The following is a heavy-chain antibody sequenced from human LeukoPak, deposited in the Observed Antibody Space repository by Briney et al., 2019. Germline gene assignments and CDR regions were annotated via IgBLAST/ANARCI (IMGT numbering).Heavy chain of an antibody. CDR2: IYYSGST. D-gene: IGHD6-19*01. Sequence: SETLSLTCTVSGGSISSSSYYWGWIRQSPGKGLEWIGSIYYSGSTCYNPSLKSRVTISVDTSKNQFSLKLSSVTAADTAVYYCASGTGYSSGWYFNYWGQGTLVTVSS. V-gene: IGHV4-39*01. CDR1: GGSISSSSYY. CDR3: ASGTGYSSGWYFNY. J-gene: IGHJ4*02.